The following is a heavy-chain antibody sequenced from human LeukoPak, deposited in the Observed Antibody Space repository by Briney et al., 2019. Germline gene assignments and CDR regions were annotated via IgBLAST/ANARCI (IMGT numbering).Heavy chain of an antibody. Sequence: SETLSLTCTVSGGSISSSSYYWGWIRQPPRKGLEWIGSIYYSGSTYYNPSLKSRVTISVDTSKNQFSLKLSSVTAADTAVYYCARVMGYSSGWLYYGIDVWGPGTTVTVSS. CDR1: GGSISSSSYY. V-gene: IGHV4-39*07. CDR2: IYYSGST. J-gene: IGHJ6*02. D-gene: IGHD6-19*01. CDR3: ARVMGYSSGWLYYGIDV.